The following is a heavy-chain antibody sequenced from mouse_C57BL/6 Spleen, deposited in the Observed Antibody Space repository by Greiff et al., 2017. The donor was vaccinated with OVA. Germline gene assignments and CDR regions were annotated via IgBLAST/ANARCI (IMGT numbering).Heavy chain of an antibody. V-gene: IGHV6-3*01. CDR2: IRLKSDNYAT. CDR3: TGAVVATNFDV. Sequence: DVMLVESGGGLVQPGGSMKLSCVASGFTFSNYWMNWVRQSPEKGLEWVAQIRLKSDNYATHYAESVTGRFTISRDDSKSSVYLQMNNLRAEDTGIYYCTGAVVATNFDVWGTGTTVTVSS. D-gene: IGHD1-1*01. J-gene: IGHJ1*03. CDR1: GFTFSNYW.